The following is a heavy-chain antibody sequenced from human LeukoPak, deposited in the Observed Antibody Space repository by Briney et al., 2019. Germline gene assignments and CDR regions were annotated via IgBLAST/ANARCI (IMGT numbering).Heavy chain of an antibody. CDR2: IYHSGST. CDR3: AGDYYDSSGYGAFDI. D-gene: IGHD3-22*01. CDR1: GGSISSGGYS. Sequence: SGTLSLTCAVSGGSISSGGYSWSWIRQPPGKGREWIGYIYHSGSTYYNPSLKSRVTISVDRSKNQFSLKLSSVTAADTAVYYCAGDYYDSSGYGAFDIWGQGTMVTVSS. V-gene: IGHV4-30-2*01. J-gene: IGHJ3*02.